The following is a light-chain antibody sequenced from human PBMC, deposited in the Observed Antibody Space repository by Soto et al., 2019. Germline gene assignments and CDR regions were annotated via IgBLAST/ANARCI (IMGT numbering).Light chain of an antibody. Sequence: DIQMTQSPSAMSASVGDRVTITCRASQGIGNYLAWFQQKPGKVPKRLISAASTLQSGVPPRFSGSGYGTEFTLTISSLQHEDFATSYCLQYNQYPRTFGQGTRLEIK. J-gene: IGKJ5*01. V-gene: IGKV1-17*03. CDR1: QGIGNY. CDR2: AAS. CDR3: LQYNQYPRT.